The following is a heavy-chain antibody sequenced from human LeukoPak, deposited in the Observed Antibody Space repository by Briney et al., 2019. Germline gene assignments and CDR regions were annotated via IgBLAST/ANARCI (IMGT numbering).Heavy chain of an antibody. V-gene: IGHV4-39*02. J-gene: IGHJ5*02. CDR3: AREFYCGGDCPRWFDP. D-gene: IGHD2-21*02. CDR1: GGSISSSSYY. CDR2: INHSGST. Sequence: SETLSLTCTVSGGSISSSSYYWGWIRQPPGKGLEWIGEINHSGSTNYNPSLKSRVTISVDTSKNQFSLKLSSVTATDTAVYYCAREFYCGGDCPRWFDPWGQGTLVTVSS.